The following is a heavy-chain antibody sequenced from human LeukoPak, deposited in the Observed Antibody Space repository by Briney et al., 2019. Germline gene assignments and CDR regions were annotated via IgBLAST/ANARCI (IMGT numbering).Heavy chain of an antibody. V-gene: IGHV4-39*01. D-gene: IGHD3-10*01. CDR1: GGFISSSSYF. CDR2: IYYSGST. CDR3: ASALWFGELELDP. Sequence: SETLSLTCSVYGGFISSSSYFWGWIRQPPRKRLYWIGSIYYSGSTYYNPSLKSRVTISVDMSKNQFSMKLSSVTAADTAVYYCASALWFGELELDPWGQGTLVTVSS. J-gene: IGHJ5*02.